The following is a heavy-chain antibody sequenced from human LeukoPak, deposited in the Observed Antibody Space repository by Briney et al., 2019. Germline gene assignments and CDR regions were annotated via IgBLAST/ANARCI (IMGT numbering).Heavy chain of an antibody. V-gene: IGHV3-23*01. CDR1: GFTFSSSA. Sequence: GGSLRLSCADSGFTFSSSAMSWVRQVPGKGLEWVSGISASGGSTSYADSVRGRFTISRDNSKNTLYVQMNSLRDEDTAVYYCAMMAGVRGVMDYWGQGTLVTVSS. D-gene: IGHD3-10*01. J-gene: IGHJ4*02. CDR3: AMMAGVRGVMDY. CDR2: ISASGGST.